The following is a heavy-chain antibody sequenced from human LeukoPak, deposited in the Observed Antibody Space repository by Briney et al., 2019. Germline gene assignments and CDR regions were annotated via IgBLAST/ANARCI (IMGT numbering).Heavy chain of an antibody. Sequence: PGGSLRLSCAASGFTFSSYAMHWVRQAPGKGLEYVSAISGSGGSTYYADSVKGRFTISRDNSKNTLYLQMNSLRAEDTAVYYCAKGGTYYYDSSGYYYGPGDYWGQGTLVTVSS. CDR3: AKGGTYYYDSSGYYYGPGDY. V-gene: IGHV3-23*01. D-gene: IGHD3-22*01. J-gene: IGHJ4*02. CDR1: GFTFSSYA. CDR2: ISGSGGST.